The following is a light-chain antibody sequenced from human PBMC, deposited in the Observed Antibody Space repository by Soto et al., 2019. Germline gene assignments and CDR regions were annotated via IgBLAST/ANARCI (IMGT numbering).Light chain of an antibody. Sequence: DLNMTQSASNQSGSLGARVTITCRASQTISSWLAWYPQKTGKAPKLLIYKASTLKSGVPSRFSGSGSGTEFTLTISSLQPDDVATYYCQHYNSSSEAFGQGTKVDI. CDR2: KAS. V-gene: IGKV1-5*03. J-gene: IGKJ1*01. CDR1: QTISSW. CDR3: QHYNSSSEA.